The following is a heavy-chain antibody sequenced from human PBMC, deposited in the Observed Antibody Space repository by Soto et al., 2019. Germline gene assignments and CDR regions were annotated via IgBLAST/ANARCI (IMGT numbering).Heavy chain of an antibody. V-gene: IGHV3-23*01. Sequence: EVQLLESGGGLVQPGGSLRLSCAASGFTFSSYAMSWVRQAPGKGLEWVSAISGNGGSTYYADSAKGRFTISRDNSKNPLYLQMNSLRAEATAVYYCAKEGSGWYRAFDIWGQGTMVTVSS. J-gene: IGHJ3*02. CDR3: AKEGSGWYRAFDI. CDR1: GFTFSSYA. CDR2: ISGNGGST. D-gene: IGHD6-19*01.